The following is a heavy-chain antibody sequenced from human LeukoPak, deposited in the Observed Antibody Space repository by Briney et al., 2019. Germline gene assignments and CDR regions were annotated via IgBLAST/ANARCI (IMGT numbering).Heavy chain of an antibody. V-gene: IGHV3-33*06. CDR1: GLTISHLS. CDR3: AKDAQRGFDYSNSLEH. CDR2: IWSDATNE. J-gene: IGHJ5*02. D-gene: IGHD4-11*01. Sequence: PGGSLRPSCEATGLTISHLSMQWVRQPPVMWLKWVEVIWSDATNEYYADSVKGRFTISRDNFKRTVSLEMNSLRAEDTAVYYCAKDAQRGFDYSNSLEHWGQGSLVIVSS.